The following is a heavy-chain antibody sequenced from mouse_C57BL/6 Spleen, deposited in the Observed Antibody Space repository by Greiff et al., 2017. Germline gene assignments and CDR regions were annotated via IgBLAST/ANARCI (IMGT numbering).Heavy chain of an antibody. J-gene: IGHJ4*01. CDR1: GFTFSSYG. D-gene: IGHD3-2*02. CDR3: ARGGSSGYGWAMDY. Sequence: EVNVVESGGDLVKPGGSLKLSCAASGFTFSSYGMSWVRQTPDKRLEWVATISSGGSYTYYPDSVKGRFTISRDNTKNTLYLQMSSLKSEDTAMYYCARGGSSGYGWAMDYWGQGTSVTVSS. CDR2: ISSGGSYT. V-gene: IGHV5-6*01.